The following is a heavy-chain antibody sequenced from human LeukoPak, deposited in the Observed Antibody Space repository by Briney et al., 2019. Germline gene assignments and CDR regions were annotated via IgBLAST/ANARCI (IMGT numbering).Heavy chain of an antibody. J-gene: IGHJ4*02. D-gene: IGHD3-22*01. CDR1: GGSISSYY. Sequence: SGPTLVNPSETLSLTCTVSGGSISSYYWSWIRQPPGKGLEWIGYISYSGSTNYNPSLKSRVTISVDTSKNQFSLKLSSVTAADTAVYYCARVIDDSSGYYCDYWGQGTLVTVSS. CDR3: ARVIDDSSGYYCDY. V-gene: IGHV4-59*01. CDR2: ISYSGST.